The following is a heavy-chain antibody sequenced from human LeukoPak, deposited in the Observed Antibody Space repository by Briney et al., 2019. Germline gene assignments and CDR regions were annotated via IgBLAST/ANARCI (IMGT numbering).Heavy chain of an antibody. Sequence: SETLSLTCTVSGGSLSSRSYYWGWIRQPPGKGLEWIGRIYYSGSTYYNPSLKSRVTISVDTSKNQFSLKLSSVTAADTAVYYCARRGGYCSSTSCWNWFDPWGQGTLVTVSS. CDR1: GGSLSSRSYY. CDR2: IYYSGST. CDR3: ARRGGYCSSTSCWNWFDP. J-gene: IGHJ5*02. V-gene: IGHV4-39*01. D-gene: IGHD2-2*01.